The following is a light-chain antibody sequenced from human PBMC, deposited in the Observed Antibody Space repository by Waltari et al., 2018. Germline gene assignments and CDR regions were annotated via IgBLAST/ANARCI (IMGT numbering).Light chain of an antibody. CDR2: WAS. V-gene: IGKV4-1*01. J-gene: IGKJ4*01. CDR3: QQFYSSPLT. CDR1: QSVLYSSNNKNY. Sequence: DIVMTQSPDSLAVSLGERATINCKSSQSVLYSSNNKNYLAWYQQKPGQPPKLLINWASTRESGVPDRFSGSGSGTEFTLTISSLQAEDVALYYCQQFYSSPLTFGGGTKVEIK.